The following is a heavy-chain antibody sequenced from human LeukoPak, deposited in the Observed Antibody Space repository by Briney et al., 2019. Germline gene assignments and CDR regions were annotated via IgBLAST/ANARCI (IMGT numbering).Heavy chain of an antibody. Sequence: ASVKVSCKASGYTFTSYGISWVRQAPGQGPEWMGRISAYRGNTNYAQKLQGRVTMTTDTSTSTAYMELRSLRSDDTAVYYCARDHAYYDSSGYYYFQHWGQGTLVTVSS. CDR3: ARDHAYYDSSGYYYFQH. D-gene: IGHD3-22*01. CDR1: GYTFTSYG. V-gene: IGHV1-18*01. J-gene: IGHJ1*01. CDR2: ISAYRGNT.